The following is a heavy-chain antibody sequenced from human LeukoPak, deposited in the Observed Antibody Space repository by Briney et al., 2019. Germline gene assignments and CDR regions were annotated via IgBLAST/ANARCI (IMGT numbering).Heavy chain of an antibody. D-gene: IGHD3-22*01. CDR3: ARRYDSSGYYYGEVDY. J-gene: IGHJ4*02. Sequence: GESLKISCKGSGYSFTSYWIGWVRQMPGKGLGWMGIIYPGDSDTRYSPSFQGQVTISADKSISTAYLQWSSLKASDTAMYYCARRYDSSGYYYGEVDYWGQGTLVTVSS. CDR2: IYPGDSDT. V-gene: IGHV5-51*01. CDR1: GYSFTSYW.